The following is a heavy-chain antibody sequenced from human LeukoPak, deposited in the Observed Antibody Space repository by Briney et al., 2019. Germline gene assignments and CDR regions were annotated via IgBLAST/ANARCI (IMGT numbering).Heavy chain of an antibody. CDR1: GFTVSSNY. CDR2: IYSGGST. CDR3: ARGVGLLRFLEWSPTSNWFDP. Sequence: GSLRLSCAASGFTVSSNYMSWVRQAPGKGLEWVSVIYSGGSTYYADSVKGRFTIPRDNSKNTLYLQMNSLRAEDTAVYYCARGVGLLRFLEWSPTSNWFDPWGQGTLATVSS. V-gene: IGHV3-66*01. D-gene: IGHD3-3*01. J-gene: IGHJ5*02.